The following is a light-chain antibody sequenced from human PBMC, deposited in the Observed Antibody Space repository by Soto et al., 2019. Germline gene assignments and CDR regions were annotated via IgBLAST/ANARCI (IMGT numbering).Light chain of an antibody. Sequence: QSVLTQPPSASGTPGQRVTISCSGSSSNIGSNTVNWYQQLPGTAPKLLIYSNNQRPSGVPDRFSGSKSGTSASLTISGLQSEDEADYYCAAWDDSLNGLFGTVTKVTVL. CDR1: SSNIGSNT. J-gene: IGLJ1*01. CDR2: SNN. CDR3: AAWDDSLNGL. V-gene: IGLV1-44*01.